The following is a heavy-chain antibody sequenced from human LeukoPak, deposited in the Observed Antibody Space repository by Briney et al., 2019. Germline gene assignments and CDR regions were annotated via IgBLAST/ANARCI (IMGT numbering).Heavy chain of an antibody. CDR3: ATRYGSGALDSYYYMDV. CDR2: IYSGSNT. V-gene: IGHV3-53*05. CDR1: GFTVSSNY. Sequence: GGSLRLSCAASGFTVSSNYINWVRQAPGKGLEWVSVIYSGSNTYYADSVKGRFTISRDNAKNSLYLQMNSLRSEDTAVYYCATRYGSGALDSYYYMDVWGKGTTVTVSS. J-gene: IGHJ6*03. D-gene: IGHD3-10*01.